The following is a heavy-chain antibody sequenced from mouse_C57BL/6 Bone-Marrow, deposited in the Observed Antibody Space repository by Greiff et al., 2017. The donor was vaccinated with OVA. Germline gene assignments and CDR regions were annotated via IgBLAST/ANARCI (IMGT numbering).Heavy chain of an antibody. D-gene: IGHD1-1*01. CDR1: GYTFTSYW. J-gene: IGHJ2*01. V-gene: IGHV1-55*01. CDR3: AGLYYYGSSSDY. CDR2: IYPGSGST. Sequence: VKLQQPGAELVKPGASVKMSCKASGYTFTSYWITWVKQRPGQGLEWIGDIYPGSGSTNYNEKFKSKATLTVDTSSSTAYMQLSSLTSEDSAVYYCAGLYYYGSSSDYWGQGTTLTVSS.